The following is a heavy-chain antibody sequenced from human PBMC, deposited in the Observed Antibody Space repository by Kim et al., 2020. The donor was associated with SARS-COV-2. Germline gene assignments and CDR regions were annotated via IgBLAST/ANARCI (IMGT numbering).Heavy chain of an antibody. CDR3: AIAAAGTGWFDP. J-gene: IGHJ5*02. D-gene: IGHD6-13*01. V-gene: IGHV1-69*02. Sequence: NYAPKVQGRVTITANKSTSTAYMELSSLRSEDTAVYYCAIAAAGTGWFDPWGQGTLVTVSS.